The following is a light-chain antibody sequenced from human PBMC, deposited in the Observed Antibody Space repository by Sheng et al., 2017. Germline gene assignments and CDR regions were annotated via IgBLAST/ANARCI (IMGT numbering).Light chain of an antibody. J-gene: IGKJ2*03. CDR3: HYYGRSPRYS. CDR1: QSVSSY. CDR2: GAS. V-gene: IGKV3-20*01. Sequence: EIVLTQSPATLSLSPGERATLSCRASQSVSSYLAWYQQKPGQAPRLIIHGASSRASGIPDRFSGSGSGTDFTLTISRLEPEDFAVYYCHYYGRSPRYSFGQGTKLEIK.